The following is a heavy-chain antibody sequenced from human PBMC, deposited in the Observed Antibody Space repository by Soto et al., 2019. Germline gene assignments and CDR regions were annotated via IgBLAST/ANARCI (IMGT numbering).Heavy chain of an antibody. J-gene: IGHJ6*02. V-gene: IGHV3-48*01. CDR1: RFTLSSYS. CDR2: ISSSSSTI. Sequence: WVAPRLSCSASRFTLSSYSINSVRQAPGEGLEWVSYISSSSSTIYYADSVKGRFTISRDNAKNSLYLQMNSLRAEDTAVYYCAREGPPMDYYYYGKDVWGQGTTVTVSS. CDR3: AREGPPMDYYYYGKDV.